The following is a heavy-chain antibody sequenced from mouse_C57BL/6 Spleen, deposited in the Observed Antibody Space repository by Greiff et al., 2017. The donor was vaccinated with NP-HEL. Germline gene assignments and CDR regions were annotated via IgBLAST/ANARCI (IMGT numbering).Heavy chain of an antibody. CDR1: GYTFTSYW. CDR2: IDPSDSYT. Sequence: QVQLQQPGAELVKPGASVKLSCKASGYTFTSYWMQWVKQRPGQGLEWIGEIDPSDSYTNYNQKFKGKATLTVDTSSSTAYMQLSSLTSEDSAVYYCARDGYLAYWGQGTLVTVSA. J-gene: IGHJ3*01. V-gene: IGHV1-50*01. D-gene: IGHD2-3*01. CDR3: ARDGYLAY.